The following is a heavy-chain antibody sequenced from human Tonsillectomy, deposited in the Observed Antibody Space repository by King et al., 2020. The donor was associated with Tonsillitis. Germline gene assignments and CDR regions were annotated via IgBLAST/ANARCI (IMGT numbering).Heavy chain of an antibody. V-gene: IGHV3-23*04. J-gene: IGHJ4*02. CDR1: GFTFSTYA. D-gene: IGHD7-27*01. CDR2: INESGGST. Sequence: QLVQSGGGLVQPGGSLRLSCVASGFTFSTYAMNWVRQAPEKGLEWVSTINESGGSTYYTDSVKGRFTISRDNSKNTLYLEMNRLRVEDTAIYYCAKDPLGPHRFDNWGQGTLVTVSS. CDR3: AKDPLGPHRFDN.